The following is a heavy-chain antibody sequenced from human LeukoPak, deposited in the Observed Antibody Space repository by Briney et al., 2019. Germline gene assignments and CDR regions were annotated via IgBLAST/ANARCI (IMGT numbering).Heavy chain of an antibody. Sequence: SETLSLTCTVSGGSISSYYWSWIRQPAGQGLEWIGRIYTSASTNYNPSLKSRVTMSVDTSKNHFSLKVTSVTAADTAVYYCARRSGSYSLWGQGTLVTVFS. J-gene: IGHJ4*02. D-gene: IGHD3-10*01. V-gene: IGHV4-4*07. CDR3: ARRSGSYSL. CDR2: IYTSAST. CDR1: GGSISSYY.